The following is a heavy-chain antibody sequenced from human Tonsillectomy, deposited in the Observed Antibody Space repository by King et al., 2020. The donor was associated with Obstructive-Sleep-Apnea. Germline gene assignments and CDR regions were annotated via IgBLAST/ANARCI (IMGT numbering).Heavy chain of an antibody. CDR2: ISHDGINK. CDR1: GFAFSTYV. Sequence: VQLVESGGGVVQPGRSLRLSCEASGFAFSTYVMHWVRQAPGKGLEWVALISHDGINKYYADSVEGRFTISRDNSKNRIFLQMNSLRVEDTALYYCARDRSLLYAMDVWGQGTTVTVSS. V-gene: IGHV3-30*04. D-gene: IGHD2-21*02. J-gene: IGHJ6*02. CDR3: ARDRSLLYAMDV.